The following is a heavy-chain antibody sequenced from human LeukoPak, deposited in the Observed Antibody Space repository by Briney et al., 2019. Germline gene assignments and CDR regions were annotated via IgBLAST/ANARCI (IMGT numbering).Heavy chain of an antibody. J-gene: IGHJ5*01. D-gene: IGHD3-10*01. Sequence: SSETLSLTCSVSGGFINDHFWSWVRQPPGKGLEWIGYAHVSGSASSIPSLKSRVIISVDTSRNQFSLRLTSVTASDTAVYYCARDSKEYDSGSYEDHFDSWGPGTLVTVSS. CDR1: GGFINDHF. V-gene: IGHV4-59*11. CDR2: AHVSGSA. CDR3: ARDSKEYDSGSYEDHFDS.